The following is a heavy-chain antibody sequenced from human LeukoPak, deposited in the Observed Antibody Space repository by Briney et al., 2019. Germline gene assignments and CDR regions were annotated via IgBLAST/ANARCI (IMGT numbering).Heavy chain of an antibody. CDR2: IYSSGST. CDR1: GGSISSYY. D-gene: IGHD7-27*01. J-gene: IGHJ3*02. CDR3: ARAPGAFDI. V-gene: IGHV4-4*09. Sequence: PSETLSLTCTVSGGSISSYYWTWIRQPPGKGLEWIGYIYSSGSTYYNPSLKSRVTISLDTSKKQFSLKLKSVTAADTAVYFCARAPGAFDIWGQGTMVTVSS.